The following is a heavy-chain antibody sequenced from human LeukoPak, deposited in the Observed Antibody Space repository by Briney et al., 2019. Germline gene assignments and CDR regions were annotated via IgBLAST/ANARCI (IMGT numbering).Heavy chain of an antibody. Sequence: TGGSLRLSCAASGHLFSNYWESWVRQTPGKGLEWVANIRQDGREKYYLDSVKRVFTISRDNAKNSLYLHMNTQRPEATAVYYCARDSGIAAEDYWGQGTLVTVSS. D-gene: IGHD6-13*01. CDR2: IRQDGREK. V-gene: IGHV3-7*04. CDR1: GHLFSNYW. CDR3: ARDSGIAAEDY. J-gene: IGHJ4*02.